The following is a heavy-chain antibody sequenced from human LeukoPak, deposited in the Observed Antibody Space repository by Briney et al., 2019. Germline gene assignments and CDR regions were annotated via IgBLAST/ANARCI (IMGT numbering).Heavy chain of an antibody. Sequence: PSETLSLTCTVSGGSLSSYYWSWIRQPPGKGLEWIGYFYYSGSTNYNPSLKSRVTVSVDTSKNQFSLKLSSVTTADTAVYYCARSLTTPLYYYYYYMDVWGKGTTVTVSS. J-gene: IGHJ6*03. D-gene: IGHD4-11*01. V-gene: IGHV4-59*01. CDR2: FYYSGST. CDR1: GGSLSSYY. CDR3: ARSLTTPLYYYYYYMDV.